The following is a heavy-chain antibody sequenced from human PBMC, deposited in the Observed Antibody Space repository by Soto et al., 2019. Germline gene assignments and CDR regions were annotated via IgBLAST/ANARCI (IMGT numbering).Heavy chain of an antibody. D-gene: IGHD3-22*01. CDR1: GGSISSGGYY. Sequence: PSETLSLTCTVSGGSISSGGYYWSWIRQHPGKGLEWIGYIYYSGSTYYNPSLKSRVTISVDTSKNQFSLKLTSVTAADTAVYYCARSYYDRIGFTVGSWGQGTLVTVSS. CDR3: ARSYYDRIGFTVGS. J-gene: IGHJ5*01. V-gene: IGHV4-31*03. CDR2: IYYSGST.